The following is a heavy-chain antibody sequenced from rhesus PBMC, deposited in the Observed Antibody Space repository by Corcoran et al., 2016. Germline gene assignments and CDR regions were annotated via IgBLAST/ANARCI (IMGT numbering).Heavy chain of an antibody. Sequence: QVQLQESGPGLVKPSETLSLTCAVSGYSISSNYWSWIRQPPGKGLEWIGYNYGSSGSTYYNPSLKSRVTISTDTSKNQFSLKLSSVTAADTAVYYCARGDSGTWIPFDYWGQGVLVTVSS. CDR1: GYSISSNY. CDR3: ARGDSGTWIPFDY. CDR2: NYGSSGST. V-gene: IGHV4-147*01. D-gene: IGHD6-25*01. J-gene: IGHJ4*01.